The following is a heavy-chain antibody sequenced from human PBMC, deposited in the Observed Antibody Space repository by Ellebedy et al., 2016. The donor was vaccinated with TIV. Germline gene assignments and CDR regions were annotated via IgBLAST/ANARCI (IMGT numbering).Heavy chain of an antibody. Sequence: ASVKVSCXASGYTFTGYYMHWVRQATGQGLEWMGWMNPNSGNTGYAQKFQGRVTMTRDTSISTAYMELSSLRSEDTAVYYCAAVGVVTTDYYYMDVWGKGTTVTVSS. CDR1: GYTFTGYY. J-gene: IGHJ6*03. CDR2: MNPNSGNT. V-gene: IGHV1-8*02. CDR3: AAVGVVTTDYYYMDV. D-gene: IGHD3-3*01.